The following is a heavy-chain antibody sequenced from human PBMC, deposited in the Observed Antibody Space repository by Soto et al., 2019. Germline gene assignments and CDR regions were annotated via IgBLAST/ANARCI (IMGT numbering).Heavy chain of an antibody. CDR1: GYTFTSYA. V-gene: IGHV1-3*05. CDR3: ARSSVVVTALDY. Sequence: QVQLVQSGAEEKKPGASVKVSCKASGYTFTSYAMNWVRQAPGQRLEWMGWINAGNGNTKYSQKFQGRVTITRDTSASTAYMELSSLRSEDTAVYYCARSSVVVTALDYWGQGTLVTVSS. D-gene: IGHD2-21*02. J-gene: IGHJ4*02. CDR2: INAGNGNT.